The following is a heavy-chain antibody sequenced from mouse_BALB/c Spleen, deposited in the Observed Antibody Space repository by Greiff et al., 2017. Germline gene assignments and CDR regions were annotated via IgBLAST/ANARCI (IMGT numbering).Heavy chain of an antibody. CDR2: INPSTGYT. V-gene: IGHV1-7*01. J-gene: IGHJ4*01. D-gene: IGHD1-2*01. Sequence: QVQLKESGAELAKPGASVKMSCKASGYTFTSYWMHWVKQRPGQGLEWIGYINPSTGYTEYNQKFKDKATLTADKSSSTAYMQLSSLTSEDSAVYYCARWDTATAMDYWGQGTSVTVSS. CDR1: GYTFTSYW. CDR3: ARWDTATAMDY.